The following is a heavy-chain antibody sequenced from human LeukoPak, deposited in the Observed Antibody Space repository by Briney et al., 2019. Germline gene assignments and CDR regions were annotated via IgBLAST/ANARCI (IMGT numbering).Heavy chain of an antibody. V-gene: IGHV3-15*01. D-gene: IGHD3-9*01. CDR3: TSTYYDILTGYYSDDY. CDR2: IKSKTDGGTT. J-gene: IGHJ4*02. CDR1: GLTFSNAW. Sequence: GGSLRLSCAASGLTFSNAWMSWVRQAPGKGLEWVGRIKSKTDGGTTDYAAPVKGRFTISRDDSKNTLYLQMNSLKTEDTAVYYCTSTYYDILTGYYSDDYWGQGTLVTVSS.